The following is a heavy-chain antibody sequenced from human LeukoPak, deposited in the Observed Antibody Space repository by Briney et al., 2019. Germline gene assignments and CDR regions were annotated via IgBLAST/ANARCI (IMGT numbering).Heavy chain of an antibody. CDR1: GFSFTTYG. CDR2: MSYDGRNQ. D-gene: IGHD1-26*01. J-gene: IGHJ4*02. V-gene: IGHV3-30*18. CDR3: VKDRTINGRSSPFDS. Sequence: GGSLRLSCAASGFSFTTYGMHWVRQAPLKGLEWLAAMSYDGRNQNYADSVKGRFTIFRDNSQNTLYLQMNSLRAEDTALYYCVKDRTINGRSSPFDSWGQRTLVTVSS.